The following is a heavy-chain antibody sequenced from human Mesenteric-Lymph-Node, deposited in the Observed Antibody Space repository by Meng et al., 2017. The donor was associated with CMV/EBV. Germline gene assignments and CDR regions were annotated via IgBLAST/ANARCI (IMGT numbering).Heavy chain of an antibody. V-gene: IGHV3-69-1*01. D-gene: IGHD3-10*01. J-gene: IGHJ4*02. CDR2: MTGGHMA. Sequence: GESLKISCEASGFIFSEHAMDWVRLAPGKGLGWVSSMTGGHMADYADSVRGRFTISRDNTKNSLYLQMNSLRDEDTALYYCARVPRGRSGRYDCWGQGTLVTVSS. CDR1: GFIFSEHA. CDR3: ARVPRGRSGRYDC.